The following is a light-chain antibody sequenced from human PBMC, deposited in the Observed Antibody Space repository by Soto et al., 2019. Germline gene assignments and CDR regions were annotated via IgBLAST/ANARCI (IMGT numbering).Light chain of an antibody. CDR1: QSIALS. Sequence: DIQMTQSPSSLSASVGDTVTMTCRASQSIALSVNWYQQKPGKAPKLLIYVAFTLESGVPSRFSGSGSGTEFTLTIRSLQPEDFATYYCQQIFRSPITFGQGTRLE. V-gene: IGKV1-39*01. CDR2: VAF. J-gene: IGKJ5*01. CDR3: QQIFRSPIT.